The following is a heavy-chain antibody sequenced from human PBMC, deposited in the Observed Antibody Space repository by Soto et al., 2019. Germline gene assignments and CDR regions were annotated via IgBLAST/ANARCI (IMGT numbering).Heavy chain of an antibody. D-gene: IGHD6-19*01. CDR2: ISYDGSNK. Sequence: QVQLVESGGGVVQPGRSLRLSCAASGFTFSSYAMHWVRQAPGKGLEWVADISYDGSNKYYAVSVKGRFTISRDNSQNPLYLQMTSLRAEDTAVYYCAGHEDSVARRAPFDYCGQGTLVTVSS. CDR3: AGHEDSVARRAPFDY. J-gene: IGHJ4*02. CDR1: GFTFSSYA. V-gene: IGHV3-30-3*01.